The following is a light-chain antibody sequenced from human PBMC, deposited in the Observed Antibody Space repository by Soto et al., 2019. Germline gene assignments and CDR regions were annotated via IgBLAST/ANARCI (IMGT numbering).Light chain of an antibody. CDR3: QQYGGSPRT. Sequence: EIVLTQSPGTLSLSPGEGATLSCRASQSVGGTFLAWYQQKGGQAPRLLIHGASNRATGIPDRFSGSGSGTDFTLTISRLEPEDFAVYDWQQYGGSPRTFGQGTKVEVK. CDR1: QSVGGTF. V-gene: IGKV3-20*01. CDR2: GAS. J-gene: IGKJ1*01.